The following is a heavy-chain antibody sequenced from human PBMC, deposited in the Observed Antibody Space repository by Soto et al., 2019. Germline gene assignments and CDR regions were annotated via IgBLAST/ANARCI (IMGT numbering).Heavy chain of an antibody. J-gene: IGHJ4*02. V-gene: IGHV1-8*01. Sequence: QVQLVQSGAEVKKPGASVKVSCKASGYSFSDYSINWVRQAPGQGLEWMGWMNPKSRHTAHAQKIQGRVTLTRDTSINTVYMELSSLTSGDTAVYFCARRIPDGKFDSWGQGTQVTVSS. D-gene: IGHD1-1*01. CDR2: MNPKSRHT. CDR3: ARRIPDGKFDS. CDR1: GYSFSDYS.